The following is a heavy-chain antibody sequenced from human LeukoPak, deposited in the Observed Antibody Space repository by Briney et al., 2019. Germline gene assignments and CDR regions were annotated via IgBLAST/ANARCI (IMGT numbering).Heavy chain of an antibody. D-gene: IGHD3-16*02. CDR1: GFTFTNYW. CDR2: LPPDELDI. CDR3: AKSLYGGCDY. V-gene: IGHV3-74*01. J-gene: IGHJ4*02. Sequence: GGSLRLSCAASGFTFTNYWMHWVRQAPGMGLVWVSRLPPDELDIIYADSVKGRFTVSRDNAKNTVYLQMNSLRVEDTAVYYCAKSLYGGCDYWGQGTVVTVSS.